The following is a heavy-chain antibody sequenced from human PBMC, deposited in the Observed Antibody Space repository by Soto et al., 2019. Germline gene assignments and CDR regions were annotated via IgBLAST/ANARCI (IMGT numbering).Heavy chain of an antibody. Sequence: QVQLQESGPGLVKPSGTLSLTCAVSGDSISSGNWWSWVRQPPGKGLEWIGEIYQSGSTNYNPSLQSRVTISVDKSNNPFSMTLTSVTAADPAVYYCARHCPGYCLSYWGQGTLVTVSS. CDR1: GDSISSGNW. CDR2: IYQSGST. D-gene: IGHD2-15*01. CDR3: ARHCPGYCLSY. J-gene: IGHJ4*02. V-gene: IGHV4-4*02.